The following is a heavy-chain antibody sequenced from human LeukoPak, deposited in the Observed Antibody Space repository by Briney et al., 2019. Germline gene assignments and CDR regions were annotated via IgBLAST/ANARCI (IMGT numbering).Heavy chain of an antibody. CDR2: IYYSGST. CDR1: GGSISSSTYY. D-gene: IGHD4-17*01. Sequence: SETPSLTCTVSGGSISSSTYYWGWIRQPPGKGLEWIGSIYYSGSTYNNPSLKSRVTIFVDTSKSQFSLKLSSVTATDTAVYYCARTYGDYDDAFDVWGQGTMVTVSS. V-gene: IGHV4-39*01. CDR3: ARTYGDYDDAFDV. J-gene: IGHJ3*01.